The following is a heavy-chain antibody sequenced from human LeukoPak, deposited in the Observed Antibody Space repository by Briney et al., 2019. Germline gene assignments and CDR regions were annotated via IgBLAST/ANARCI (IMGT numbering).Heavy chain of an antibody. CDR2: ISYDGSNK. V-gene: IGHV3-30*18. CDR3: AKKGLVVTFDI. CDR1: GFTFSSFG. D-gene: IGHD2-21*01. J-gene: IGHJ3*02. Sequence: GGSLRLSCAASGFTFSSFGMHWVRQAPGKGLEWVAVISYDGSNKYYADSVKGRFTISRDNSKNTLYLQMNSLRAEDTAVYYCAKKGLVVTFDIWGQGTMVTVSS.